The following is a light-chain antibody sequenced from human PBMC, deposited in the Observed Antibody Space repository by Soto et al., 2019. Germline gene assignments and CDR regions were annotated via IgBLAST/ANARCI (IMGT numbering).Light chain of an antibody. CDR2: VND. CDR3: ATWDDSLSSVV. V-gene: IGLV1-47*01. CDR1: SSDVGGYNY. J-gene: IGLJ2*01. Sequence: QSALTQPASVSGSPGQSITISCTGTSSDVGGYNYVSWYQQLPGTAPKLLIYVNDQRPSGVPDRFSGSKSGTSASLAISGLRSEDEADYYCATWDDSLSSVVFGGGTKVTVL.